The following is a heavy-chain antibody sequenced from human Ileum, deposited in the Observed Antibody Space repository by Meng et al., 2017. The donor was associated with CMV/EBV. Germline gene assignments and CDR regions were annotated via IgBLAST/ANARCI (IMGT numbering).Heavy chain of an antibody. CDR2: VNPGDATT. CDR3: ARGGYDDDRVNPSVY. Sequence: VQTGAEVNETGATMKVSCKTAGYNFTNYMMHWVRQAPGQGLEWVGIVNPGDATTSYSQSFQGRVTVTRDTSTSTVYMELSNLRSEDTAVYYCARGGYDDDRVNPSVYWGQGTLVTVSS. J-gene: IGHJ4*02. D-gene: IGHD3-16*01. V-gene: IGHV1-46*01. CDR1: GYNFTNYM.